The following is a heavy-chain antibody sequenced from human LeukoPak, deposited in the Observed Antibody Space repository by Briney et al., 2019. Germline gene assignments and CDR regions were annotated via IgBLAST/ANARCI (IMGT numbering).Heavy chain of an antibody. Sequence: GGSLRLSCAVSGFTFNSYSMNWVRQAPGKGLEWVSYISNSGSTMYYADSVKGRFTISRDNAKNSLYLQMNSLRPEDTAIYYCPKEGVSTVTPIQLLISFDYWGQGALVTVPS. V-gene: IGHV3-48*04. CDR2: ISNSGSTM. CDR1: GFTFNSYS. CDR3: PKEGVSTVTPIQLLISFDY. J-gene: IGHJ4*02. D-gene: IGHD4-23*01.